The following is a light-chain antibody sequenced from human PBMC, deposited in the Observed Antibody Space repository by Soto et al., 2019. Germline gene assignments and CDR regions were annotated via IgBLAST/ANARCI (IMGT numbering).Light chain of an antibody. V-gene: IGKV3-15*01. CDR1: QSVGSN. Sequence: EIVMTQSPATLSVSPGEGATLSCRASQSVGSNLAWYQQKAGQVPRLVMYGASTRATGIPARFSGSGSGTDFTLTISSLQSADVALYYCQQYSDWPRTFGQGTKVEIK. CDR2: GAS. J-gene: IGKJ1*01. CDR3: QQYSDWPRT.